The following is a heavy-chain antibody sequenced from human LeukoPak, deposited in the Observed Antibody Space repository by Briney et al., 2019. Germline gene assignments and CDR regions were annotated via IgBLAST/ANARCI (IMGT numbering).Heavy chain of an antibody. CDR3: AREERTFGVVIDY. J-gene: IGHJ4*02. Sequence: GRSLRLSCVASGFTFSSYAMHWVRQAPGKGLEWVAVISYDGSNKYYADSVKGRFTISRDNSKNTLYLQMNSLRAEDTAVYYCAREERTFGVVIDYWGQGTLVTVSS. CDR1: GFTFSSYA. D-gene: IGHD3-3*01. CDR2: ISYDGSNK. V-gene: IGHV3-30*01.